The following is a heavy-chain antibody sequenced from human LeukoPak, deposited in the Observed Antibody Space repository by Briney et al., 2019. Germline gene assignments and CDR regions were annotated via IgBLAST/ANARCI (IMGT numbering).Heavy chain of an antibody. CDR3: AEDQKLQPFHY. D-gene: IGHD2-15*01. CDR1: GFTFSIYS. CDR2: ISSSSSYI. V-gene: IGHV3-21*01. Sequence: GGSLRLSCAASGFTFSIYSMTWVRQAPGKGLEWVSSISSSSSYIYYADSVKARFTISRDNAKNSLYLQMNSLRPEDTSVYYCAEDQKLQPFHYWGQGTLVTVSS. J-gene: IGHJ4*02.